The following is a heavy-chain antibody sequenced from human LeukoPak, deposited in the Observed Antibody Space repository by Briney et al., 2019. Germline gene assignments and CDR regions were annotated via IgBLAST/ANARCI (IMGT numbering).Heavy chain of an antibody. V-gene: IGHV3-21*01. CDR3: ARDLGRGIRYFDWFRYFDY. J-gene: IGHJ4*02. CDR2: ISSSSSYI. CDR1: GFTFSSYA. D-gene: IGHD3-9*01. Sequence: GRSLRLSCAASGFTFSSYALHWVRQAPGKGLEWVSSISSSSSYIYYADSVKGRFTISRDNAKNSLYLQMNSLRAEDTAVYYCARDLGRGIRYFDWFRYFDYWGQGTLVTVSS.